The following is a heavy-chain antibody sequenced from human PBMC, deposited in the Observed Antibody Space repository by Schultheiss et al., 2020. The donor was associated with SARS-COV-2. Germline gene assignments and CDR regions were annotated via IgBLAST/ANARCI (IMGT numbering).Heavy chain of an antibody. Sequence: GGSLRLSCAASGFTFNIHAMHWVRRPPGKGLEWVALISYDGSNKYYADSVKGRFTISRDNSKNTLYLQMNSLRAEDTAVYYCATLPEGVYAIHFDYWGQGTLVTVSS. CDR2: ISYDGSNK. J-gene: IGHJ4*02. CDR3: ATLPEGVYAIHFDY. CDR1: GFTFNIHA. V-gene: IGHV3-30*07. D-gene: IGHD2-8*01.